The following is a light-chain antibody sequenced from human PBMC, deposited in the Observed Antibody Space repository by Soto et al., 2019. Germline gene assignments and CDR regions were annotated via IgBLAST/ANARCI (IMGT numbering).Light chain of an antibody. CDR2: DAS. J-gene: IGKJ1*01. CDR1: QSVSNY. Sequence: LVLTQSPATLSLSPGERATFSCSPSQSVSNYLAWYQHKPGQAPRLLIYDASNRATGIPARFSGSGSGTDFTLTLSSLEPEDFAVYYCQHRSNWPQWTFGQGTKVDIK. V-gene: IGKV3-11*01. CDR3: QHRSNWPQWT.